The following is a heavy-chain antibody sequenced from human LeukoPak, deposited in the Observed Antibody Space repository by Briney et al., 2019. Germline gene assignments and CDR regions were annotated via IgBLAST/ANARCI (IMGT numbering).Heavy chain of an antibody. Sequence: GGSLRLSCAASGFIFRSHAMNWVRQAPGKGLEWVSTISGSDGGTYYADSVKGRFTISRDNSKNTLYLQMNSLRAEDTAVYYCAKDSSGWPVFDYWGQGTLVTVSS. CDR2: ISGSDGGT. CDR1: GFIFRSHA. D-gene: IGHD6-19*01. V-gene: IGHV3-23*01. J-gene: IGHJ4*02. CDR3: AKDSSGWPVFDY.